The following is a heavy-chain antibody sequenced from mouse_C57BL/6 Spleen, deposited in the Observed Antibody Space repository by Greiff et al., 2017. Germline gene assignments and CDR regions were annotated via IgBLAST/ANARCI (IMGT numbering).Heavy chain of an antibody. J-gene: IGHJ4*01. CDR3: TDSSGYDYAMDY. V-gene: IGHV14-4*01. Sequence: EVQLQQSGAELVRPGASVKLSCTASGFNIKDDYMHWVKQRPEQGLEWIGWIDPENGDTESASKFQGKDTITADTSANTAYLQLSSLTSEDTAVYYCTDSSGYDYAMDYWGQGTSVTVSS. CDR2: IDPENGDT. D-gene: IGHD3-2*02. CDR1: GFNIKDDY.